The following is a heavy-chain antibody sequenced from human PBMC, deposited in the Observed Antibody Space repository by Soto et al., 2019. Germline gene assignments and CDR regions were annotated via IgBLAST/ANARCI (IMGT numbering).Heavy chain of an antibody. J-gene: IGHJ4*02. V-gene: IGHV4-30-4*01. CDR2: IYYTGST. CDR3: ATGRAHYFDY. CDR1: GGSISSDYYY. Sequence: HVQLQESGPGLVKPSQTLSLTCTVSGGSISSDYYYWSWIRQPPGKGLEWLAFIYYTGSTYYNPSLKSRLTISIDTSKNQFSLSLRSVTAADTALYYCATGRAHYFDYWGQGTLVTVSS.